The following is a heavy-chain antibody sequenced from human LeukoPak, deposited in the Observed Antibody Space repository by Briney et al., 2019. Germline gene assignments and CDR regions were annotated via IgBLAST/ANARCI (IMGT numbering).Heavy chain of an antibody. CDR3: ARVFRPSLTVFIIRGAFDI. J-gene: IGHJ3*02. D-gene: IGHD3-3*01. Sequence: GSLRPSCSGSGFNLRSYSLKLVRPAPGEGLGWVSIGCTCSNYVYYADSVKGRFTISRDNDKNSLYLQMNSLRVEDTAVYYCARVFRPSLTVFIIRGAFDIWGQGTMVTVSS. CDR2: GCTCSNYV. CDR1: GFNLRSYS. V-gene: IGHV3-21*01.